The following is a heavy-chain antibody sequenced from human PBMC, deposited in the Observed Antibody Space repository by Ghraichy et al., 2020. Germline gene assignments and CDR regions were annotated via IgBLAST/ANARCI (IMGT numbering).Heavy chain of an antibody. Sequence: GGSLRLSCAASGFTFSSYAMKWVRQAPGKGLEWVSLISGGSSSTHYADSVKGRFTISRDNSKNTLYLQMNSLRAEDTAVYYCAKRHVYGPGSPFDYWGQGTLVTVSS. CDR2: ISGGSSST. D-gene: IGHD3-10*01. CDR1: GFTFSSYA. V-gene: IGHV3-23*01. CDR3: AKRHVYGPGSPFDY. J-gene: IGHJ4*02.